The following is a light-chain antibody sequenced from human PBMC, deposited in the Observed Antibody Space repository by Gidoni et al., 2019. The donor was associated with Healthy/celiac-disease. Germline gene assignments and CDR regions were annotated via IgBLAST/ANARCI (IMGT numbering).Light chain of an antibody. J-gene: IGKJ1*01. CDR2: GAA. V-gene: IGKV3-15*01. CDR3: QQYNNWPRT. Sequence: EIVMTQSPATLSVSPGERATLSCRASKSVSRNLAWYPQNPGQAHRLLLYGAATRAPGSPARFSGSGSGTEFTLTISSLQSEDFAVYYCQQYNNWPRTFGQXNKVEIK. CDR1: KSVSRN.